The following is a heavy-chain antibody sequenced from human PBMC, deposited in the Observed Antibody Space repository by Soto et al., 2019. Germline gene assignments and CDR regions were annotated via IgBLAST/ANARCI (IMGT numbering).Heavy chain of an antibody. CDR1: GYTFTGYY. J-gene: IGHJ6*02. D-gene: IGHD3-16*01. CDR2: INPNSGGT. CDR3: ARGPLRITQSVLYYYYGMDV. V-gene: IGHV1-2*04. Sequence: ASAKVSCKASGYTFTGYYMHWVRQAPGQGLEWMGWINPNSGGTNYAQKFQGWVTMTRDTSISTAYMELSRLRSDDTAVYYCARGPLRITQSVLYYYYGMDVWGQGTTVTVSS.